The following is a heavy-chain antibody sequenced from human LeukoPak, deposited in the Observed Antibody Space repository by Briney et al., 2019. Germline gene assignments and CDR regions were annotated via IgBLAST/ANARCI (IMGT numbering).Heavy chain of an antibody. CDR1: GFTFSSYA. CDR3: ARGYDSSGYYPNEYFQH. V-gene: IGHV3-23*01. J-gene: IGHJ1*01. D-gene: IGHD3-22*01. Sequence: GGSLRLSCAASGFTFSSYAMSWVRQAPGKGLEWVSAISGSGGSTYYADSVKGRFTISRDNAKNSLYLQMNSLRAEDTAVYYCARGYDSSGYYPNEYFQHWGQGTLVTVSS. CDR2: ISGSGGST.